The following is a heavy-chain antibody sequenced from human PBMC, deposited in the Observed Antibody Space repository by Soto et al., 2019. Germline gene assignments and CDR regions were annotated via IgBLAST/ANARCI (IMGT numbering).Heavy chain of an antibody. CDR2: IGTGSSTK. J-gene: IGHJ3*01. Sequence: PGGSLRLSCAASGFTFRNYGMNWVRQAPGKGLEWVSYIGTGSSTKYYADSVKGRFTISRDNAKNSLYLQMNSLRAEDTAVYYCARDQLYYNDISGRPLNAFDVWGQGTMVTVS. V-gene: IGHV3-48*01. D-gene: IGHD3-22*01. CDR1: GFTFRNYG. CDR3: ARDQLYYNDISGRPLNAFDV.